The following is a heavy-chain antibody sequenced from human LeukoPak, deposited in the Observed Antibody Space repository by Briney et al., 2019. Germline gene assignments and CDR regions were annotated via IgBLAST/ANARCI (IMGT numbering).Heavy chain of an antibody. CDR3: TRHETSIDY. V-gene: IGHV3-73*01. D-gene: IGHD1-7*01. J-gene: IGHJ4*02. Sequence: GGTLRLSSAASGFTFSGSAMHWVPQASGHGLEWVGHIRSKGKNYATAYAASVKGRFTISRDDSKNTAYLQMDSLKTEDTAVYYCTRHETSIDYWGQGTLVTVSS. CDR2: IRSKGKNYAT. CDR1: GFTFSGSA.